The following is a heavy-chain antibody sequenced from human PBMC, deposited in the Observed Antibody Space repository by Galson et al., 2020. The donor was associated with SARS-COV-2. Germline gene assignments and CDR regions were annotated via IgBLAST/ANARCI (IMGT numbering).Heavy chain of an antibody. CDR3: ARDLGDYCGGDCWAEGAFDI. CDR2: ISSSSSSYT. CDR1: GFTFSDYY. V-gene: IGHV3-11*06. D-gene: IGHD2-21*02. J-gene: IGHJ3*02. Sequence: GGSLRLSCAASGFTFSDYYMSWIRQAPGTGLEWVSYISSSSSSYTNYADSVKGRFTISRDNAKNSLYLQMNSLRAEDTAVYYCARDLGDYCGGDCWAEGAFDIWGQGTMVTVSS.